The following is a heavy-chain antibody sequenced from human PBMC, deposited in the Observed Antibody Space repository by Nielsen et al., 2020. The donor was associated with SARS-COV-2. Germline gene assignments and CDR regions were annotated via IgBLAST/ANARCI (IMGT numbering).Heavy chain of an antibody. J-gene: IGHJ6*02. CDR2: IRGAGTST. Sequence: WLRQPPGKGLDWVSAIRGAGTSTYYADSVKGRFTISRDNSNNIMYLQMNNLRAEDTAVYFCARRLEGRKGHHPDETHYWHYAMDVWGRGTTVTVSS. V-gene: IGHV3-23*01. D-gene: IGHD2-8*02. CDR3: ARRLEGRKGHHPDETHYWHYAMDV.